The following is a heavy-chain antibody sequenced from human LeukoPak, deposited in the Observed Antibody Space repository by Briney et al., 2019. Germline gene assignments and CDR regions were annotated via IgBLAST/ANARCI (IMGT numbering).Heavy chain of an antibody. CDR1: GFTFSSYA. CDR3: AKTPLYLREAHFDY. V-gene: IGHV3-23*01. J-gene: IGHJ4*02. CDR2: ISGSGGST. D-gene: IGHD1-26*01. Sequence: HPGGSLRLSCAASGFTFSSYAMSWVRQAPGKGLEWVSAISGSGGSTYYADSVKGRFTISRDNSKNTLYLQMNSLRAEDTAVYYCAKTPLYLREAHFDYWGQGTLVTVSS.